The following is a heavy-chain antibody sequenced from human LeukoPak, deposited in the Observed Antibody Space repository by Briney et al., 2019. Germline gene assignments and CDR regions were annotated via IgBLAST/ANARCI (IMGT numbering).Heavy chain of an antibody. CDR1: GYSFTNYG. J-gene: IGHJ4*02. V-gene: IGHV1-18*01. CDR2: ISAYNDDA. CDR3: ARSTLGIEFDY. D-gene: IGHD7-27*01. Sequence: ASVKVSCKASGYSFTNYGISWVRQAPGQGLEWMGWISAYNDDAHYAQGLEGRVTMTSETSTRTAYMELRSLRSDDTAVYFCARSTLGIEFDYWGQGSLVTVSS.